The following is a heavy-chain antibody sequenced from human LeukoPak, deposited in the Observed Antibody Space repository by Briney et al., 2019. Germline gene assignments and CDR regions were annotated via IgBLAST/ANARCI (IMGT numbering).Heavy chain of an antibody. J-gene: IGHJ4*02. CDR2: INPNSGGT. Sequence: ASVKVSCKASGHTFTGYYMHWVRQAPGQGLEWMGWINPNSGGTNYAQKFQGRVTMTRDTSISTAYMELSRLRSDDTAVYYCARVLVDFWSGYYDYWGQGTLVTVSS. CDR1: GHTFTGYY. D-gene: IGHD3-3*01. V-gene: IGHV1-2*02. CDR3: ARVLVDFWSGYYDY.